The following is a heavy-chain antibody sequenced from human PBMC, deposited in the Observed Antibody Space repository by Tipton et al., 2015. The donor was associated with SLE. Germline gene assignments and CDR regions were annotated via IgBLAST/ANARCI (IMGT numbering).Heavy chain of an antibody. CDR3: ARSENGDYPPHYYGMDV. J-gene: IGHJ6*02. Sequence: QSGPEVKKPGSSVKVSCKASGGTFSSYSISWVRQAPGQGLEWMGGIIPIFGTANYAEKFHGRVTITADESTSTAYMELSSLISDDTAVYFCARSENGDYPPHYYGMDVWGQGTTVTVSS. V-gene: IGHV1-69*01. CDR2: IIPIFGTA. D-gene: IGHD4-17*01. CDR1: GGTFSSYS.